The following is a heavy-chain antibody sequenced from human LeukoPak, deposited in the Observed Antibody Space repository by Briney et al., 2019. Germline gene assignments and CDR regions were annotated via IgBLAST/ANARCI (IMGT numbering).Heavy chain of an antibody. CDR1: GFPFNSYW. J-gene: IGHJ3*02. D-gene: IGHD3-10*01. CDR2: IYSGGST. Sequence: GGSLRLSCAASGFPFNSYWMSWVRQAPGKGLEWVSVIYSGGSTYYADSVKGRFTISRDNSKNTLYLQMNSLRAEDTAVYYCARDHGYYGSGSYSDIWGQGTMVTVSS. CDR3: ARDHGYYGSGSYSDI. V-gene: IGHV3-66*01.